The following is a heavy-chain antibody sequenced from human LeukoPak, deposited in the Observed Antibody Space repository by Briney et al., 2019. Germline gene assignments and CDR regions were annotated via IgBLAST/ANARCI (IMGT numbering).Heavy chain of an antibody. CDR2: IYHSGST. D-gene: IGHD3-3*01. Sequence: SETLSLTCTVSGGSISSGGYYWSWIRQPPGKGLEWIGYIYHSGSTYYNPSLKSRVTISVDRSKNQFSLKLSSVTAADTAVYYCARFDLGVIFGVGAFDYWGQGTLVTVSS. J-gene: IGHJ4*02. CDR1: GGSISSGGYY. CDR3: ARFDLGVIFGVGAFDY. V-gene: IGHV4-30-2*01.